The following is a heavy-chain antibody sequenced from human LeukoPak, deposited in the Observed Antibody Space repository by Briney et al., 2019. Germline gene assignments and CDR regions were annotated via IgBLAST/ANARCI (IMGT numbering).Heavy chain of an antibody. D-gene: IGHD3-22*01. CDR1: GFTFSSYW. J-gene: IGHJ3*02. CDR2: IKQDGNEK. Sequence: GGSLRLSCAASGFTFSSYWMNWVRQAPGKGLEWVANIKQDGNEKYYVDSVKGRFTISRDNAKNSVYLQMNSLRAEDTAVYYCARELVYYDRSGYHLSDAFDIWGQGTLVTVSS. CDR3: ARELVYYDRSGYHLSDAFDI. V-gene: IGHV3-7*01.